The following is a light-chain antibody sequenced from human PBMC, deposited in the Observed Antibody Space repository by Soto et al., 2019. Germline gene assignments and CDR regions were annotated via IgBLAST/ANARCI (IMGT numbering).Light chain of an antibody. CDR2: VAS. J-gene: IGKJ5*01. Sequence: DIQITLSLSSPSAPVEDRVILTFRASQSISNHLNWYQQKPGKAPKLLIYVASTLQSGVKSRFSGSGSGTEFTLTISSMQPEDFATYFCKKLNSYPFTFGQGTRREIK. V-gene: IGKV1-9*01. CDR1: QSISNH. CDR3: KKLNSYPFT.